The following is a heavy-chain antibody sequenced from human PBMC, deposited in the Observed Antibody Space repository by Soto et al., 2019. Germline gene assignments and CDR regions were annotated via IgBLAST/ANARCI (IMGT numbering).Heavy chain of an antibody. Sequence: GASVKVSCKASGGTFSSYAISWVRQAPGQGLEWMGGIIPIFGTANYAQKFQGRVTITADESTSTAYMELSSLRSEDTAAYYCARMEGGAVAGTVQTVDGGMDVWGQGTTVTVS. D-gene: IGHD6-19*01. CDR2: IIPIFGTA. CDR3: ARMEGGAVAGTVQTVDGGMDV. CDR1: GGTFSSYA. J-gene: IGHJ6*02. V-gene: IGHV1-69*13.